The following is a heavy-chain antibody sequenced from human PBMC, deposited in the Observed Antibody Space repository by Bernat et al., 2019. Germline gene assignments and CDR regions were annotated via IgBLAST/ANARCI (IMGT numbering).Heavy chain of an antibody. D-gene: IGHD3-16*02. CDR1: GFTFSSYG. CDR3: ARPLYDYVWGSYRDEYFDY. V-gene: IGHV3-33*01. CDR2: IWYDGSNK. Sequence: VQLVESGGGLVKPGGSLRLSCAASGFTFSSYGMHWVRQAPGKGLEWVAVIWYDGSNKYYADSVKGRFTISRDNSKNTLYLQMNSLRAEDTAVYYCARPLYDYVWGSYRDEYFDYWGQGTLVTVSS. J-gene: IGHJ4*02.